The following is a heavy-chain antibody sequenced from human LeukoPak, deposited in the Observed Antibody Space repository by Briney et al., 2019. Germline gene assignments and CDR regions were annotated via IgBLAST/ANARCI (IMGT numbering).Heavy chain of an antibody. V-gene: IGHV4-38-2*02. CDR1: GYSISSGYY. J-gene: IGHJ4*02. CDR3: ARLAGYSYGYVDY. CDR2: IYHSGGT. D-gene: IGHD5-18*01. Sequence: SETLSLTCTVSGYSISSGYYWGWIRQPPGKGLEWIGSIYHSGGTYYNPSLKSRVTISVDTSKNQFSLKLSSVTAADTAVYYCARLAGYSYGYVDYWGQGTLVTVSS.